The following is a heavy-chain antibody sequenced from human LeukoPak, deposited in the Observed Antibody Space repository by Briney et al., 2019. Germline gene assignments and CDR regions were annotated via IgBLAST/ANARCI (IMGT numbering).Heavy chain of an antibody. CDR2: IYYSGST. V-gene: IGHV4-31*03. CDR3: ARGEDDYVWGSYRYVFDY. J-gene: IGHJ4*02. Sequence: SETLSLTCTVSGGSISSGGYYWSWIRQHPGKGPEWIGYIYYSGSTYYNPSLKSRVTISVDTPKNQFSLKLSSVTAADTAVYYCARGEDDYVWGSYRYVFDYWGQGTLVTVSS. D-gene: IGHD3-16*02. CDR1: GGSISSGGYY.